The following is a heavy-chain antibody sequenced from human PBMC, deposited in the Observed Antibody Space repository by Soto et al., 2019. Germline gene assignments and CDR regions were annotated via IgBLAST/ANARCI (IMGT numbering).Heavy chain of an antibody. V-gene: IGHV5-51*01. CDR2: IYPGDSDT. D-gene: IGHD3-10*01. J-gene: IGHJ5*02. CDR3: ARLGAMVRGVIGWFDP. Sequence: EVQLVQSGAEVKKPGESLKISCKGSGYSFTSYWIGWVRQMPRKGLEWMGIIYPGDSDTRYSPSFQGQVTISADKSIITAYLQWSSLKASDTAMYYCARLGAMVRGVIGWFDPWGQGTLVTVSS. CDR1: GYSFTSYW.